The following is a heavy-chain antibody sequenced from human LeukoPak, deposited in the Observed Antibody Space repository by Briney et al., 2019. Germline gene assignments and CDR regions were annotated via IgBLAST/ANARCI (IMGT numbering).Heavy chain of an antibody. CDR3: ARDKLAAAGTQFDY. CDR1: GFTFSSYS. J-gene: IGHJ4*02. D-gene: IGHD6-13*01. V-gene: IGHV3-48*04. Sequence: GGSLRLPCAASGFTFSSYSMNWVRQAPGKGLEWVSYISSSSSTIYYADSVKGRFTISRDNAKNSLYLQMNSLRAEDTAVYYCARDKLAAAGTQFDYWGQGTLVTVSS. CDR2: ISSSSSTI.